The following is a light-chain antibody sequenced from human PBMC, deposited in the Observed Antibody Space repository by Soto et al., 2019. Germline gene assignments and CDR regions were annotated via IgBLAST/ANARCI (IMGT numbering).Light chain of an antibody. CDR2: GAS. CDR3: QQRSKWPLT. J-gene: IGKJ4*01. CDR1: RSVSSN. Sequence: EIAVTQSPFTVSVSPGERATLSCRASRSVSSNLAWYQQRPGQAPRLLIYGASTRATDIPPRFSGSGSGTEFTLTISSLEPEDFAVYYCQQRSKWPLTFGGGTKVDIK. V-gene: IGKV3-11*01.